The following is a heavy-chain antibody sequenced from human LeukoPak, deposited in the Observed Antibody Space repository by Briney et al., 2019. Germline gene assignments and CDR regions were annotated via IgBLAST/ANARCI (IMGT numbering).Heavy chain of an antibody. Sequence: PSETLSLTCTVSGGSISSGSYYWSWIRQPAGKGLEWIGRIYTSGSTNYNPSLKSRVTISVDTSKNQFSLKLSSVTAADTAVYYCARDTVPPHSWAFGRGNYNWFDPWGQGTLVTVSS. J-gene: IGHJ5*02. CDR2: IYTSGST. CDR3: ARDTVPPHSWAFGRGNYNWFDP. CDR1: GGSISSGSYY. V-gene: IGHV4-61*02. D-gene: IGHD3-10*01.